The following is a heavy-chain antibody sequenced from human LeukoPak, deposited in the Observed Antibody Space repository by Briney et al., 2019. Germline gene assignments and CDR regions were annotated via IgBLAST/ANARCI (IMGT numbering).Heavy chain of an antibody. CDR1: GGSISSYY. CDR3: ASSIFGVVPPAY. V-gene: IGHV4-4*07. D-gene: IGHD3-3*01. Sequence: PSETLSLTCTVSGGSISSYYWSWIRQPPGKGLEWIGRIYSSGSTTYNPSLKSRVTMSVDTSKNQFSLNLSSVTAADTAVYYCASSIFGVVPPAYWGQGTLVTVSP. J-gene: IGHJ4*02. CDR2: IYSSGST.